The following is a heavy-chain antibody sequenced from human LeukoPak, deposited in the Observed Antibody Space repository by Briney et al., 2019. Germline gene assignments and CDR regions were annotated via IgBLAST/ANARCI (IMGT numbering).Heavy chain of an antibody. CDR1: GYRFSSYW. J-gene: IGHJ4*02. V-gene: IGHV5-51*01. CDR3: VRALGYCSSGSCYYYDY. Sequence: GESLKISCKGSGYRFSSYWIGWVRQMPGKGLEWMGIIYPGDSETRYSPSFQGQVTISADKSISTAYLQWSSLKASDTAMYYCVRALGYCSSGSCYYYDYWGQGTLVTVSS. CDR2: IYPGDSET. D-gene: IGHD2-15*01.